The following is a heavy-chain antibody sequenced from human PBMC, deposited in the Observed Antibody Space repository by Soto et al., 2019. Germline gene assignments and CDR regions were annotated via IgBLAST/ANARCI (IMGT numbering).Heavy chain of an antibody. CDR2: MHYSGAT. J-gene: IGHJ5*02. D-gene: IGHD3-16*01. V-gene: IGHV4-39*01. Sequence: SETLSLTCTASGGSSSSSTYSWGWIRQPPGKGLEWIGSMHYSGATYYNPSLKSRVSISVDTSKSQFSLKLTFVTAADTAVYFCASQGSNSSRRLSWFDPWGQGNLVT. CDR1: GGSSSSSTYS. CDR3: ASQGSNSSRRLSWFDP.